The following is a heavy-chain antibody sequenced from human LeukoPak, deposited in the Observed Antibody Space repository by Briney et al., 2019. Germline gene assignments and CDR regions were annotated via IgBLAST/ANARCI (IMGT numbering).Heavy chain of an antibody. Sequence: GGSLRLSCAASGFTFSSYAMSWVRQAPGKGLEWVSAISSSGGSTYYADSVKGRFTISRDNSKNTLYLQMNSLRAEDTAVYYCAKGGLLQLWYRYYYGMDVWGQGTTVTVSS. CDR1: GFTFSSYA. D-gene: IGHD5-18*01. CDR3: AKGGLLQLWYRYYYGMDV. V-gene: IGHV3-23*01. CDR2: ISSSGGST. J-gene: IGHJ6*02.